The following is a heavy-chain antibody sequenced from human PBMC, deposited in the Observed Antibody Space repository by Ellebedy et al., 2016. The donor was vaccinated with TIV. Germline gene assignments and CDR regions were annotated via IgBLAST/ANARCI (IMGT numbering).Heavy chain of an antibody. CDR1: GFTFSSHP. J-gene: IGHJ4*02. CDR3: ARAAEVTLPYQGAVDY. CDR2: ISSDGNNE. Sequence: PGGSLRLSCAASGFTFSSHPMHWVRQAPGKGLEWVAAISSDGNNEYYTDSVKGRFTISRDNSKNTLYLQMNSLRREDTAVYYCARAAEVTLPYQGAVDYWGQGTLVTVSS. V-gene: IGHV3-30-3*01. D-gene: IGHD1-26*01.